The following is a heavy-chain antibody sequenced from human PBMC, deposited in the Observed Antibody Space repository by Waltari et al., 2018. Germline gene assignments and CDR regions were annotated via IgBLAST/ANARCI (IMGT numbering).Heavy chain of an antibody. CDR1: GFTFSTYW. D-gene: IGHD4-17*01. V-gene: IGHV3-7*01. CDR3: ARGVGSRAMTMVVSIDY. J-gene: IGHJ4*02. CDR2: IKEDGSEK. Sequence: EVQLVESGGGLVQPGGSLRLSCAASGFTFSTYWMTWVCQAPGKGRGGGCSIKEDGSEKDCVDSVRGRFTSARDSAKDSLYLKMNRLEDEETAGYYCARGVGSRAMTMVVSIDYWGQGTLVTVSS.